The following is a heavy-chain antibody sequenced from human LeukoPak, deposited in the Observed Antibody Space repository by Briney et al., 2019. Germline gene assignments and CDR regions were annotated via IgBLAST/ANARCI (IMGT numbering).Heavy chain of an antibody. Sequence: AGGSLRLSCAASGFTFGTYSMNWVRQAPGKGLEWVSSISSSSSYIYYADSVKGRFTISRDNAKNSLYLLVNSLRAEDTAVYYCARDLPKSGATSYYFDYWGQGTLVTVSS. D-gene: IGHD5-12*01. V-gene: IGHV3-21*01. CDR3: ARDLPKSGATSYYFDY. CDR1: GFTFGTYS. CDR2: ISSSSSYI. J-gene: IGHJ4*02.